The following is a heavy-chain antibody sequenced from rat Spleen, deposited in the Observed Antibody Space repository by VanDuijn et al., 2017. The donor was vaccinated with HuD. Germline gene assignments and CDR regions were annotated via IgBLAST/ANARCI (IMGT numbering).Heavy chain of an antibody. D-gene: IGHD1-2*01. V-gene: IGHV5-29*01. CDR3: VRHRDYYNNYVYAFDY. J-gene: IGHJ2*01. CDR1: GFTFNYYW. Sequence: EVQLVESGGGQVQPGRSLKLSCVGSGFTFNYYWMTWVRQAPTEGLEWVSTLSYDGRTTYYRDSVKGRFPISRDNAKSTLYLQMDILRSEDTATYYCVRHRDYYNNYVYAFDYWGQGVIVTVSS. CDR2: LSYDGRTT.